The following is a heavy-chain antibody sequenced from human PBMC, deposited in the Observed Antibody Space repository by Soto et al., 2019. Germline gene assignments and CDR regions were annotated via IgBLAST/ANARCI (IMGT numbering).Heavy chain of an antibody. CDR2: FSYDGTSK. D-gene: IGHD6-25*01. J-gene: IGHJ4*02. Sequence: GGSLRLSCAASRITFSRYTMHWIRQTPDMGLEWVTSFSYDGTSKYYADSLKGRFTVSRDNSNNTVCLEMHSLRPEDTAVYYCAGSYSSDWPFDYWGQGTLVTVSS. CDR3: AGSYSSDWPFDY. V-gene: IGHV3-30-3*01. CDR1: RITFSRYT.